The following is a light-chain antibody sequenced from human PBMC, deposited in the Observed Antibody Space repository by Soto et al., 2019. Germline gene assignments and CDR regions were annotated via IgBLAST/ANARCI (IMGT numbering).Light chain of an antibody. CDR1: QSISDT. CDR2: GAS. CDR3: QQYNNWLWT. V-gene: IGKV3-15*01. Sequence: EIVMTQSPATLSVSPGGRATLSCRASQSISDTLAWYQQKPGQAPRLLIYGASTRATGVPARFSGTWSGTEFSLTISSLQSEDFGVYYCQQYNNWLWTFGRGTKVDIK. J-gene: IGKJ1*01.